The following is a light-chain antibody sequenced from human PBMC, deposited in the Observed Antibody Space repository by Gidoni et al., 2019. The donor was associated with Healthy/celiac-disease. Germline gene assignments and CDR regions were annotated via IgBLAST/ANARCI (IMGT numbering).Light chain of an antibody. Sequence: DIQMTQSPSSLSASVGDRVTITCRASQGISNYLSWYQQKPGKVPKLLIYAASTLQSGVPSRFSGSGSGTVFTLTISSLQPEDVATYYCQKYNSALWTFGQGTKVEIK. CDR2: AAS. V-gene: IGKV1-27*01. CDR1: QGISNY. CDR3: QKYNSALWT. J-gene: IGKJ1*01.